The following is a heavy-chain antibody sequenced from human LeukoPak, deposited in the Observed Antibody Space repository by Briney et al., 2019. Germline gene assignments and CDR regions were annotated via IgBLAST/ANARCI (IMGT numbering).Heavy chain of an antibody. Sequence: SVKVSCKASGGTFSSYAISWVRQAPGQGLEWMGGIIPIFGTANYAQKFQGRVTITTDESTSTAYMELSSLRSEDTTVYYCARGYYYDSSGSYYFDYWGQGTLVTVSS. V-gene: IGHV1-69*05. D-gene: IGHD3-22*01. CDR3: ARGYYYDSSGSYYFDY. CDR1: GGTFSSYA. J-gene: IGHJ4*02. CDR2: IIPIFGTA.